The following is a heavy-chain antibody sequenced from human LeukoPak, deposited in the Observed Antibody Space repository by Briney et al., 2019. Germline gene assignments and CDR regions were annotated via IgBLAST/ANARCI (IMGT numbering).Heavy chain of an antibody. D-gene: IGHD3-10*01. V-gene: IGHV4-39*01. J-gene: IGHJ4*02. CDR1: GGSISSSSYY. Sequence: SETLSPTCTVSGGSISSSSYYWGWIRQPPGKGLEWIGSIYYSGSTYYNPSLKSRVTISVDTSKNQFSLKLSSVTAADTAVYYCARRGGGSGSSYYFDYWGQGTLVTVSS. CDR3: ARRGGGSGSSYYFDY. CDR2: IYYSGST.